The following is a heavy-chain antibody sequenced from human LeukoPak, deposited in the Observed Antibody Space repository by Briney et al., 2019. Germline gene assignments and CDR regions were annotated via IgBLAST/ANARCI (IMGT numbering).Heavy chain of an antibody. CDR1: GFTLSSHG. J-gene: IGHJ4*02. V-gene: IGHV3-33*01. CDR2: IWYDGSKE. Sequence: GGSLRLSCAASGFTLSSHGMHWVRRAPGKGLEWVALIWYDGSKENYADSVKGRFTISRDMSKNTLNLQMNSLRVEDTAVFYCARDLSFGSLDFRGQGTLVTVSS. CDR3: ARDLSFGSLDF. D-gene: IGHD1-26*01.